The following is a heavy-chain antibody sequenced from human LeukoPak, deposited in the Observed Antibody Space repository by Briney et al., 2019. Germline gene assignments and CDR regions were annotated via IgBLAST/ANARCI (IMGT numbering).Heavy chain of an antibody. CDR1: GGSISSYY. Sequence: PSETLSLTCTVSGGSISSYYWSWIRQPPGKGLEWIGYIYYSGSTNYNPSLKSRVTISVDTSKNQFPLKLSSVTAADTAVYYCARGATVTTPFDYWGQGTLVTVSS. D-gene: IGHD4-17*01. CDR3: ARGATVTTPFDY. V-gene: IGHV4-59*01. CDR2: IYYSGST. J-gene: IGHJ4*02.